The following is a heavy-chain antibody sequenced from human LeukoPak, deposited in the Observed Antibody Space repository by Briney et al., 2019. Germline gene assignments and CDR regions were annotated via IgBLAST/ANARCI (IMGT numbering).Heavy chain of an antibody. Sequence: GGSLRLSCAASGFTFSSYSMNWVRQAPGKGLEWVSFISSSSSYIYYADSVKGRFTISRDNAKNSLYLQMNNLRAEDTAVYYCAREINVWGSYRSNWFDPWGQGTLVTVSS. V-gene: IGHV3-21*01. CDR2: ISSSSSYI. J-gene: IGHJ5*02. D-gene: IGHD3-16*02. CDR1: GFTFSSYS. CDR3: AREINVWGSYRSNWFDP.